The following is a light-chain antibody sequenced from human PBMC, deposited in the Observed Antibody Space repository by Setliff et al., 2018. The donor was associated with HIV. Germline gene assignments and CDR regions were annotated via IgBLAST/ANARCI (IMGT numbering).Light chain of an antibody. V-gene: IGLV2-23*02. CDR3: CSYAGGSTDG. J-gene: IGLJ1*01. CDR2: DVS. CDR1: SSDVGRYNL. Sequence: QSALPQPASVSGSPGQSITISCTGTSSDVGRYNLVSWYQQHPGKAPKLMIYDVSRRPSGVSNRFSGSKSGNTASLTISGLQAEDESDYFCCSYAGGSTDGFGTGTKVTVL.